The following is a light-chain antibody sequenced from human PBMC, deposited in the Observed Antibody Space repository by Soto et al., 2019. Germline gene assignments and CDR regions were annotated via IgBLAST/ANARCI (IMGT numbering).Light chain of an antibody. CDR1: RSNIGAGYD. CDR3: QSYDSRLSGFVV. CDR2: GNS. J-gene: IGLJ2*01. V-gene: IGLV1-40*01. Sequence: QSLLTQPPSVSGAPGQRVTISCTGSRSNIGAGYDVHWYQQLPGTAPKLLIYGNSNRPSGVPDRFSGSKSGTSASLAITGLQAEDEADYYCQSYDSRLSGFVVFGGGTKVTVL.